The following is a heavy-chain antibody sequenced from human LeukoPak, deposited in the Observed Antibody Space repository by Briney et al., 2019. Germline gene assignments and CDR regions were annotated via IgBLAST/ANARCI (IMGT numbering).Heavy chain of an antibody. D-gene: IGHD5-12*01. CDR2: INPNSGDT. V-gene: IGHV1-2*02. J-gene: IGHJ4*02. CDR3: AKNPYEYYFDY. CDR1: GYTFTGYY. Sequence: ASVKVSCKASGYTFTGYYMHWARQAPGQGLEWMGWINPNSGDTNYAQKFQGRVTMTRDTSISTAYMELSRLRSDDTAVYYCAKNPYEYYFDYWGQGTPVTVSS.